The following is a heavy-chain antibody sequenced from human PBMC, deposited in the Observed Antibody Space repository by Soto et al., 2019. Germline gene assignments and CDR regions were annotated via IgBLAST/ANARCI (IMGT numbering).Heavy chain of an antibody. CDR3: ARDIVVVVAASRENWFDP. CDR1: GFTFSSYW. V-gene: IGHV3-7*04. D-gene: IGHD2-15*01. Sequence: GGSLRLSCAASGFTFSSYWMSWVRQAPGKGLEWVANIKQDGSEEYYVDSVKGRFTISRDNAKNSLYLQMNSLRAEDTAVYYCARDIVVVVAASRENWFDPWGQGTLVTVSS. J-gene: IGHJ5*02. CDR2: IKQDGSEE.